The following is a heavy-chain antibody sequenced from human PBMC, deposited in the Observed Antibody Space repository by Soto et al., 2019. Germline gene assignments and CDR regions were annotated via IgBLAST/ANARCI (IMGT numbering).Heavy chain of an antibody. V-gene: IGHV3-33*01. D-gene: IGHD3-10*01. CDR2: IWYDGSNK. CDR3: ARFDPGDHYYGMDV. CDR1: GFTFSSYG. Sequence: PGGSLRLSCAASGFTFSSYGMHWVRQAPGKGLEWVAVIWYDGSNKYYADSVKGRFTISRDNSKNTLYLQMNSLRAEDTAVYYCARFDPGDHYYGMDVWGQGTTVTVSS. J-gene: IGHJ6*02.